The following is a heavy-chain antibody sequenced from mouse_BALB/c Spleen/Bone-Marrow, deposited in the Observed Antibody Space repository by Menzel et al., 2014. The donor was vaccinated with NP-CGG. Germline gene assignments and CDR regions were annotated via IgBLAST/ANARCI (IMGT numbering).Heavy chain of an antibody. CDR2: INPGSGGT. Sequence: VQLQQSGAKLVRPGTSVKVSCKASGYAFTNYLIEWVKQRPGQGLEWIGVINPGSGGTNYNEKFKGKATLTADKSSSTAYMQLSSLTSDDSAVYFCARQLGPPYAMDYWGQGTSVTVSS. J-gene: IGHJ4*01. D-gene: IGHD3-1*01. CDR1: GYAFTNYL. V-gene: IGHV1-54*01. CDR3: ARQLGPPYAMDY.